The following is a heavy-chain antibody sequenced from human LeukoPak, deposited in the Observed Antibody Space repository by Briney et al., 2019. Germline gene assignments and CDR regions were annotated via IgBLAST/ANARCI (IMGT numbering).Heavy chain of an antibody. J-gene: IGHJ6*03. D-gene: IGHD2-2*01. Sequence: GGSLRLSCAASGFTFSSYGLHWVRQAPGKGLVWVSRINSDGSSTSYADSVKGRFTISRDNAMNTLYLQMNSLRAEDTAVYYCARVCSSTSCHATIYYYYYMDVWGKGTTVTISS. CDR1: GFTFSSYG. CDR3: ARVCSSTSCHATIYYYYYMDV. V-gene: IGHV3-74*01. CDR2: INSDGSST.